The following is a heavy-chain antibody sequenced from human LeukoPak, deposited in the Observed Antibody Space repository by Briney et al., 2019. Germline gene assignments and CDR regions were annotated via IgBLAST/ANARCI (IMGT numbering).Heavy chain of an antibody. CDR2: IKQDGSEK. V-gene: IGHV3-7*01. D-gene: IGHD1-26*01. J-gene: IGHJ4*02. CDR1: GFTLSDYW. CDR3: ARDRSGSL. Sequence: GGSLRLSCAASGFTLSDYWMSWVRQTPGKGLEWVANIKQDGSEKYYVDSVKGRFTISRDNAKNSLYLQMNSLRAEDTAVYYCARDRSGSLWGQGTLVTVSS.